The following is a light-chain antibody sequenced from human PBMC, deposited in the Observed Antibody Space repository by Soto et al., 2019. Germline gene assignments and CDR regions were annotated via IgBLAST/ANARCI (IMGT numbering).Light chain of an antibody. CDR2: DVN. J-gene: IGLJ1*01. V-gene: IGLV2-11*01. CDR3: CSYAPSYTFV. Sequence: QSVLTQPRSVSGSPGQSVTISCTGTSNDIGAYNYASWYQQHPGRAPKVMIYDVNKRPSGVPDRFSGSKSANTASLTIFGLQAEDEADYYCCSYAPSYTFVFGTGTKVTVL. CDR1: SNDIGAYNY.